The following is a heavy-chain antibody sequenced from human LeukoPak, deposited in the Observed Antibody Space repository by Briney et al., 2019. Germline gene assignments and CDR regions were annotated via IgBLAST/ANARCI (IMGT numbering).Heavy chain of an antibody. CDR1: GYTFTGYY. Sequence: ASVKVSRKASGYTFTGYYMHWVRQAPGQGLEWMGRINPNSGGTNYAQKFQGRVTMTRDTSISKAYMELSRLRSDDTAVYYCARDNYGDYERDWFDPWGQGTLVTVSS. CDR2: INPNSGGT. V-gene: IGHV1-2*06. D-gene: IGHD4-17*01. CDR3: ARDNYGDYERDWFDP. J-gene: IGHJ5*02.